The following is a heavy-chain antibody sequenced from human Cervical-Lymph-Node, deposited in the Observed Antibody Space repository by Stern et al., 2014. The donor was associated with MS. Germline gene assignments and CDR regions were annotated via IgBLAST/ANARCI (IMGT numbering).Heavy chain of an antibody. D-gene: IGHD3-9*01. V-gene: IGHV2-5*01. CDR3: AHDYHDILTGYYNSRFAS. CDR2: IYWTDDR. J-gene: IGHJ4*01. CDR1: GFSLSTSGVG. Sequence: QITLKESGPTLVKPTQTLTLTCTFSGFSLSTSGVGVGWIRQPPGKALEWLAIIYWTDDRRYSPSLKSRLTITKDTSKNQVVLTMTNMDPVDTATYYCAHDYHDILTGYYNSRFASWGHGTLVTVSS.